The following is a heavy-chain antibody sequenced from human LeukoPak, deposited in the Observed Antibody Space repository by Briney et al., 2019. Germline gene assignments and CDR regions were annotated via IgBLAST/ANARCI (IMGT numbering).Heavy chain of an antibody. CDR3: ARGKAYNHFDY. Sequence: SETLSLTCAVYGGSFSGYYWSWIRQPPGKGLEWIGEINHSGSTNYNPSLKSRVTISVDTSKHQFSLKLSSVTAADTAVYYCARGKAYNHFDYWGQGTLVTVSS. V-gene: IGHV4-34*01. D-gene: IGHD1-1*01. CDR2: INHSGST. J-gene: IGHJ4*02. CDR1: GGSFSGYY.